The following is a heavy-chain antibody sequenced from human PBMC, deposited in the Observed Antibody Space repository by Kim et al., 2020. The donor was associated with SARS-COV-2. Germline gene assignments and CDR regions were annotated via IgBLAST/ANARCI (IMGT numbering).Heavy chain of an antibody. CDR2: IYYSGST. J-gene: IGHJ4*02. Sequence: SETLSLTCTVSGGSISSSSYYWGWIRQPPGKGLEWIGSIYYSGSTYYNPSLKSRVTISVDTSKNQFSLKLSSVTAADTAVYYCARPESGGSYRYTEFYFDYWGQGTLVTVSS. V-gene: IGHV4-39*01. CDR1: GGSISSSSYY. D-gene: IGHD3-16*02. CDR3: ARPESGGSYRYTEFYFDY.